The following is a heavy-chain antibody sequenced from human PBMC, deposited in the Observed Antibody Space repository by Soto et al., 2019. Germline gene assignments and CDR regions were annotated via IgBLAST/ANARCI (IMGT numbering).Heavy chain of an antibody. CDR3: VRGLSAGKGSQPEC. CDR2: ISGSGGST. CDR1: GFTFSSFA. V-gene: IGHV3-23*01. Sequence: LRLSCAASGFTFSSFAMSWVRQAPGKGLDWVSAISGSGGSTYSADSVKGRFTISRDNSKNTLYLQMSSLRAEATAVYYCVRGLSAGKGSQPECWGQGYRGTVAS. D-gene: IGHD6-13*01. J-gene: IGHJ4*02.